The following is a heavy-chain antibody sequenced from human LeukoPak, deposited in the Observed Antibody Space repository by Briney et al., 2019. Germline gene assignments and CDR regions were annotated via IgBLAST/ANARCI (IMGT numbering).Heavy chain of an antibody. Sequence: GGSLRLSCAASGFTFDDYAMHWVRQAPGKGLEWVSGISWNSGSIGYADSVKGRFTISRDNAKNSLYLQMNSLRAEDTALYYCAKSRWGSYYYYGMDVWGQGTTVTVSS. V-gene: IGHV3-9*01. D-gene: IGHD5-24*01. CDR3: AKSRWGSYYYYGMDV. CDR1: GFTFDDYA. CDR2: ISWNSGSI. J-gene: IGHJ6*02.